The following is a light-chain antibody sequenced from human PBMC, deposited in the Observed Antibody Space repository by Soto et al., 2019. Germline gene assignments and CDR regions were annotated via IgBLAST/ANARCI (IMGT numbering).Light chain of an antibody. CDR3: QQSYSTKVT. V-gene: IGKV1-39*01. Sequence: DIQMTQSPSSLSASVGDRVTITCRASQSISSYLHWYQQKPGKAPKLLIYAASSLQSGVPSRFSGSGSGTDFTLTISSLQPEDFATYYCQQSYSTKVTFGPGTKVDIK. CDR2: AAS. J-gene: IGKJ3*01. CDR1: QSISSY.